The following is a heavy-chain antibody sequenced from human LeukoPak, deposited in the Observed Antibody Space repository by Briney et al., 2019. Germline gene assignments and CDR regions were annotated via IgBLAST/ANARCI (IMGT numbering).Heavy chain of an antibody. D-gene: IGHD1-7*01. CDR3: ARDRGNWNYASPFDY. V-gene: IGHV1-69*01. CDR1: GGTFSSYA. Sequence: SVKVSCKASGGTFSSYAISWLRQAPGQGLEWMGGIIPIFGTANYAQKFQGRVTITADESTSTAYMELSSLRSEDTAVYYCARDRGNWNYASPFDYWGQGTLVTVSS. J-gene: IGHJ4*02. CDR2: IIPIFGTA.